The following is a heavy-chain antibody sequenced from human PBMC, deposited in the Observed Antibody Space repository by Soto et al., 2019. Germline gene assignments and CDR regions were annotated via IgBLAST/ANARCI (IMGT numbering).Heavy chain of an antibody. CDR1: GGSISSYY. CDR3: ARMNYYDTSGYPFDY. D-gene: IGHD3-22*01. Sequence: PSETLSLTCTVSGGSISSYYWSWIRQPPGKGLEWIGYIYFRGTTNYNPSLKSRVTMSADTSKNQFSLKLNSVTAADTAVYYCARMNYYDTSGYPFDYLGQGTMVTVS. V-gene: IGHV4-59*01. CDR2: IYFRGTT. J-gene: IGHJ4*02.